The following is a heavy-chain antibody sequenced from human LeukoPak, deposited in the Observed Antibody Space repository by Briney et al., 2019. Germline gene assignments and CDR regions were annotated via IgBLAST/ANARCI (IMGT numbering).Heavy chain of an antibody. CDR2: IYYSGST. Sequence: SETLSLTCTVSGGSISSGDYYWSWIRQPPGKGLEWIGYIYYSGSTYYNPSLKSRVTISVDTSKNQLSLKLSSVTAADTAVYYCARGVGYCSSTSCPIDFYYYYGMDVWGQGTTVTASS. V-gene: IGHV4-30-4*01. D-gene: IGHD2-2*01. CDR1: GGSISSGDYY. CDR3: ARGVGYCSSTSCPIDFYYYYGMDV. J-gene: IGHJ6*02.